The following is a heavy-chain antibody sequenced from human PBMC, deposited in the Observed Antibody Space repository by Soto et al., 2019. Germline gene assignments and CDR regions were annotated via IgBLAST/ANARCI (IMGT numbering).Heavy chain of an antibody. D-gene: IGHD2-21*02. V-gene: IGHV3-23*01. CDR3: AKMRTASTFDY. J-gene: IGHJ4*02. Sequence: EVQLLESGGGLVQPAEPLTLSCAASGFTFSNYAMAWARQAPGKGLEWVSSIGGSGNSPHYADSVMGRLTICRHNAMKAVSLQMSNLRADDTAVYYCAKMRTASTFDYWGQGTLVTVSS. CDR1: GFTFSNYA. CDR2: IGGSGNSP.